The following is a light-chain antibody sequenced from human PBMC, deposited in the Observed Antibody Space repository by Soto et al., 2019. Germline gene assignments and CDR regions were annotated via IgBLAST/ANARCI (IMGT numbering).Light chain of an antibody. CDR2: EGS. V-gene: IGLV2-23*03. CDR3: CSYSGSSTFLVV. Sequence: QSVLTHPASVSGSPGQSLTISCTGTSSDVGSYNLVSWYQQHPGKAPKLMIYEGSKRPSGVSDRVSGSKSGNTASLTISGLQAEDEADYYCCSYSGSSTFLVVFGGGTKLTVL. CDR1: SSDVGSYNL. J-gene: IGLJ2*01.